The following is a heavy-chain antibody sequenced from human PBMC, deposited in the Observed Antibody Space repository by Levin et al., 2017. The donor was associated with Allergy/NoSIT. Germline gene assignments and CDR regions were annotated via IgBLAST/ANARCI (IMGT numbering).Heavy chain of an antibody. CDR3: ATYSSSWKYFQH. J-gene: IGHJ1*01. D-gene: IGHD6-13*01. CDR1: GYTLTELS. CDR2: FDPEDGET. Sequence: ASVKVSCKVSGYTLTELSMHWVRQAPGKGLEWMGGFDPEDGETIYAQKFQGRVTMTEDTSTDTAYMELSSLRSEDTAVYYCATYSSSWKYFQHWGQGTLVTVSS. V-gene: IGHV1-24*01.